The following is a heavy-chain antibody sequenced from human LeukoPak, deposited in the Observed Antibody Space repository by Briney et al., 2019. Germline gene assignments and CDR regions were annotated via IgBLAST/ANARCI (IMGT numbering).Heavy chain of an antibody. CDR2: INPNSGGT. V-gene: IGHV1-2*06. CDR1: GYTFTGYY. CDR3: AVLYWSIAARPFDY. Sequence: GASVKVSCKASGYTFTGYYMHWVRQAPGQALEWMGRINPNSGGTNYAQKFQGRVTMTRDTSISTAYMELSRLRSDDTAVYYCAVLYWSIAARPFDYWGQGTLVTVSS. J-gene: IGHJ4*02. D-gene: IGHD6-6*01.